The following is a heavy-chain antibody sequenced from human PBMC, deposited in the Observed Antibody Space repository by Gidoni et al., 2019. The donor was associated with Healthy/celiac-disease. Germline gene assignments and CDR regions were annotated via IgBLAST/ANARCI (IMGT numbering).Heavy chain of an antibody. V-gene: IGHV4-38-2*02. CDR3: ARIVGGSSTRVPWFDP. CDR2: IYHSGST. J-gene: IGHJ5*02. D-gene: IGHD2-2*01. CDR1: GYSISSGYY. Sequence: QVQLQESGPGLVKPSETLSLTCTVSGYSISSGYYWGWIRQPPRKGLGWIGSIYHSGSTYYNPSLKSRVTISVDTSKNQFSLKLSSVTAADTAVYYCARIVGGSSTRVPWFDPWGQGTLVTVSS.